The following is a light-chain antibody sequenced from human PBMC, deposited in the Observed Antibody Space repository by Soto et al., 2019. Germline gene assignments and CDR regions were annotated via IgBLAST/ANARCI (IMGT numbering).Light chain of an antibody. Sequence: DIQMTQSPSTLSASVGDRVTITCRASQTISTWLAWYQQKPGKAPKLLISKASNLESGVPSRFSGSGSGTEFTLTISSLQPEDFATYYCQQYDSHFTFGPGTKVDFK. V-gene: IGKV1-5*03. CDR3: QQYDSHFT. CDR2: KAS. J-gene: IGKJ3*01. CDR1: QTISTW.